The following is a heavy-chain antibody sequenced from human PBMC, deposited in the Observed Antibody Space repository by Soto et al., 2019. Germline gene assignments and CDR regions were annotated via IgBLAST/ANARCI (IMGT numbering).Heavy chain of an antibody. CDR2: ISRSRSYI. Sequence: GGFLRLSCAASGFTLSSYAMSWVRQAPGKGLEWVSAISRSRSYIYYADSVKGRFTISRDNAKNSLYLEMNSLRAEDTAVYYCARDQSDYGDDKVFDYWGQGTLVTVSS. V-gene: IGHV3-21*01. CDR1: GFTLSSYA. CDR3: ARDQSDYGDDKVFDY. D-gene: IGHD4-17*01. J-gene: IGHJ4*02.